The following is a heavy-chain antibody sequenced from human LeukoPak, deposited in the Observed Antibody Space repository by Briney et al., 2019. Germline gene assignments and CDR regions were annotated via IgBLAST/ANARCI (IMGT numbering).Heavy chain of an antibody. CDR1: GGTFSSYA. D-gene: IGHD5-12*01. V-gene: IGHV1-69*05. J-gene: IGHJ3*02. CDR2: IIPIFGTA. CDR3: ARAGVLRRGYSGYDNAFDI. Sequence: SVKVSCXASGGTFSSYAISWVRQAPGQGLEWMGRIIPIFGTANCAQKFQGRVTITTDESTSTAYMELSSLRSEDTAVYYCARAGVLRRGYSGYDNAFDIWGQGTMVTVSS.